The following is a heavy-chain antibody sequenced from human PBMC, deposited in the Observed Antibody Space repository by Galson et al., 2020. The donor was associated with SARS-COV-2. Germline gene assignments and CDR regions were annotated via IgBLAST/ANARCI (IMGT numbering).Heavy chain of an antibody. V-gene: IGHV1-2*02. J-gene: IGHJ4*02. CDR1: GYTFTDYY. D-gene: IGHD7-27*01. Sequence: ASVKVSCKASGYTFTDYYVDWVRQAPGQGLEWMGGINPNSGGAKYAQKFQGRVTMTRDTSISTASMELSRLRSDDTAVYYCATLTGDESDYFDHWGQGTLVTVSS. CDR2: INPNSGGA. CDR3: ATLTGDESDYFDH.